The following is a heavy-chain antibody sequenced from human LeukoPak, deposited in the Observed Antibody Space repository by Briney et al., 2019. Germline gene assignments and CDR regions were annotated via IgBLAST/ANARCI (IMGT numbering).Heavy chain of an antibody. V-gene: IGHV4-31*03. CDR3: ASGWELPIDY. CDR1: GGSISSGGYY. CDR2: IYYSGST. Sequence: SETLSLTCTVSGGSISSGGYYWSWIRQHPGKGLEWIGYIYYSGSTYYNPSLKSRVTISVDTSKNQFSLKLSSVTAADTAVYYCASGWELPIDYWSQGTLVTVSS. D-gene: IGHD1-26*01. J-gene: IGHJ4*02.